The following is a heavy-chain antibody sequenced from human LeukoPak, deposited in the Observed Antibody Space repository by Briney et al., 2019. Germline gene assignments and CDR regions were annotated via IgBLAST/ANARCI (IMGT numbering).Heavy chain of an antibody. J-gene: IGHJ6*03. CDR3: ARHPGANYYYYMDV. V-gene: IGHV5-51*01. D-gene: IGHD1-26*01. CDR2: NYPGDSDP. CDR1: GSSFTSYW. Sequence: GESLEISCQGSGSSFTSYWIGWGRQMPGKGQERMGINYPGDSDPRYSPSFQGQVTISADKSISTAYLQWSSLKASDTAMYYCARHPGANYYYYMDVWGKGTTVTVSS.